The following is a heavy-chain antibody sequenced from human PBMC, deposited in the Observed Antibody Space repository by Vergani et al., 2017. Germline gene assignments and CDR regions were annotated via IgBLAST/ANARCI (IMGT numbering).Heavy chain of an antibody. V-gene: IGHV4-61*02. J-gene: IGHJ4*02. D-gene: IGHD2-15*01. CDR1: GGSINSHNYY. CDR3: ARGSCLVGSCYKPRFDY. Sequence: QVQLQESGPGLVKPSQTLSLTCTVSGGSINSHNYYWSWIRQPAGKGLEWIGRIHTSGSTNYNPSLKSRVTMSEDTSKNQFSLNLTSVTAADTAVYFCARGSCLVGSCYKPRFDYWGQGILVTVSS. CDR2: IHTSGST.